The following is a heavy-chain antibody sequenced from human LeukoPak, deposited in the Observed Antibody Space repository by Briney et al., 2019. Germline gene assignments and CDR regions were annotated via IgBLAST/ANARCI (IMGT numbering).Heavy chain of an antibody. Sequence: SETLSLTCTVSGGSISSYYWSWIRQPPGKGLEWIGYIYYSGSTNYNPSLKSRVTISVDTSKNQFSLKLSSVTAADTAVYFCAALRFSQSTFDIWGQGTWVTVSS. CDR2: IYYSGST. CDR3: AALRFSQSTFDI. V-gene: IGHV4-59*08. J-gene: IGHJ3*02. CDR1: GGSISSYY. D-gene: IGHD5-12*01.